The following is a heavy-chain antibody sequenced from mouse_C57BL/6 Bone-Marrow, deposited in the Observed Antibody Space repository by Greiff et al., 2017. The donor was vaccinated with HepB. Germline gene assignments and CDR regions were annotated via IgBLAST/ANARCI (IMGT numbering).Heavy chain of an antibody. CDR1: GFTFSDYG. CDR3: ARGVYYDYDEGYYYAMDY. J-gene: IGHJ4*01. CDR2: ISSGSSTI. D-gene: IGHD2-4*01. Sequence: EVKVVESGGGLVKPGGSLKLSCAASGFTFSDYGMHWVRQAPEKGLEWVAYISSGSSTIYYADTVKGRFTISRDNAKNTLFLQMTSLRSEDTAMYYCARGVYYDYDEGYYYAMDYWGQGTSVTVSS. V-gene: IGHV5-17*01.